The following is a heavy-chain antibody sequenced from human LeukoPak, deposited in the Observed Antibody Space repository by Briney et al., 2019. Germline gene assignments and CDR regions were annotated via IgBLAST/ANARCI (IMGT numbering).Heavy chain of an antibody. D-gene: IGHD5-18*01. CDR2: ISSSGSTI. V-gene: IGHV3-48*03. J-gene: IGHJ4*02. Sequence: PGGSLRLSCAASGFTLSSYEMNWVRQAPGKGLEWVSYISSSGSTIYYADSVKGRFTISRDNAKNSLYLQMNSLRAEDTAVYYCARRSWIQLWYGYDYWGQGTLVTVSS. CDR3: ARRSWIQLWYGYDY. CDR1: GFTLSSYE.